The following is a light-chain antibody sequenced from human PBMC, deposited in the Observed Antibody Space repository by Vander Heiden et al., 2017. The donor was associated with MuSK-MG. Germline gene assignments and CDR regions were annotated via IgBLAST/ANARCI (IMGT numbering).Light chain of an antibody. V-gene: IGKV1-5*03. Sequence: DIEMTQSPSTLSASVGDRVTITCWVSQSISSWLAWYQQKPGKAPKLLIYKASSLERGVPSRFSGSGSGTVFPLIISSLQPDVFASYCCQQYNSYSYTFGQGTKLEIK. CDR1: QSISSW. CDR3: QQYNSYSYT. J-gene: IGKJ2*01. CDR2: KAS.